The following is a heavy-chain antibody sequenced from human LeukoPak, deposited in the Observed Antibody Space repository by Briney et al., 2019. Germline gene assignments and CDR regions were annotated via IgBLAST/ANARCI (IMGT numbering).Heavy chain of an antibody. V-gene: IGHV3-23*01. CDR1: GFTFSSYA. CDR3: ARDPKQLWSFDY. D-gene: IGHD5-18*01. CDR2: ISGSGGST. Sequence: GGSLRLSCAASGFTFSSYAMSWVRQAPGKGLEWVSAISGSGGSTYYADSVKGRFTISSDNSKNTLYLQMNSLRAEDTAVYYCARDPKQLWSFDYWGQGTLVTVSS. J-gene: IGHJ4*02.